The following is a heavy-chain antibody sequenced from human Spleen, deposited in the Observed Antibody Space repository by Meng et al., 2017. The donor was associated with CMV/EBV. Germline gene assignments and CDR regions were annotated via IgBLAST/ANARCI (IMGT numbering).Heavy chain of an antibody. CDR3: ARSSSSSYYNWFDP. J-gene: IGHJ5*02. CDR1: GYTFTSYD. D-gene: IGHD6-6*01. CDR2: MNPNSGNT. Sequence: ASVKVSCKASGYTFTSYDINWVRQATGQGLEWMGWMNPNSGNTGYAQKFQGRVTITRNTSISTAYMELSSLRSEDTAVYYCARSSSSSYYNWFDPWGQGTLVTVSS. V-gene: IGHV1-8*03.